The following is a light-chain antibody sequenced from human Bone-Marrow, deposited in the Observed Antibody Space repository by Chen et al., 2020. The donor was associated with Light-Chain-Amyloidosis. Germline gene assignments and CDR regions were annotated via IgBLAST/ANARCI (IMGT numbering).Light chain of an antibody. J-gene: IGLJ2*01. CDR3: QSADSSGTYEVI. V-gene: IGLV3-25*03. CDR1: DLPTKY. Sequence: ALTQPPSVSVSPGQTARTTCPGDDLPTKYAYWYQQKPGQAPVLVIHRDTERPSGISERFSGSSSGTTATLTISGVQAEDEADYHCQSADSSGTYEVIFGGGTKLTVL. CDR2: RDT.